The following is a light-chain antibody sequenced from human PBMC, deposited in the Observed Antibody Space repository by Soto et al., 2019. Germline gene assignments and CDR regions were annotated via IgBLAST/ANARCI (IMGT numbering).Light chain of an antibody. CDR2: EVS. CDR1: SSDVGGYNF. Sequence: QSALTQPPSASGSPGQSVTISCTGTSSDVGGYNFVSWYQQHPGEAPKLMIYEVSKRPSGVPDRFSGSKSGNTASPTVSGLQAEDEADYYCSSYAGGNNLVFGGGTKLTVL. CDR3: SSYAGGNNLV. J-gene: IGLJ2*01. V-gene: IGLV2-8*01.